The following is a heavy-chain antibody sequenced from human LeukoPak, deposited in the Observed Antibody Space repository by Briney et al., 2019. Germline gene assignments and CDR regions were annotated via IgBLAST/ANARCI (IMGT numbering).Heavy chain of an antibody. Sequence: GESLKISCKGSGYSFTSYWIGWVRQMPGKGLEWMGIIYPGDSDTRYSPSFQGQVTISADKSISTAYLQWSSLKASDTVMYYCARPGYSGSYSSANLDYWGQGTLVTVSS. CDR3: ARPGYSGSYSSANLDY. CDR1: GYSFTSYW. J-gene: IGHJ4*02. D-gene: IGHD1-26*01. CDR2: IYPGDSDT. V-gene: IGHV5-51*01.